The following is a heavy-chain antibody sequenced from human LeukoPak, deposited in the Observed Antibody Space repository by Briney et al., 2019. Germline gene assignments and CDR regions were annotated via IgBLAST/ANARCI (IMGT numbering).Heavy chain of an antibody. CDR1: SGSISSYY. CDR2: IHSSGST. D-gene: IGHD6-19*01. Sequence: PSETLSLTCTVSSGSISSYYWSWIRQPAGRGLEWIGRIHSSGSTNYNPSLKSRVIMSVDTPKNQISLRLTSVTAADTAVYYCVRRSSGWYFDYWGQGTLVTVSS. J-gene: IGHJ4*02. CDR3: VRRSSGWYFDY. V-gene: IGHV4-4*07.